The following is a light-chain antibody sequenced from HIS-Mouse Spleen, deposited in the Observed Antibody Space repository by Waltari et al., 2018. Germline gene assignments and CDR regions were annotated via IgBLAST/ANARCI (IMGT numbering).Light chain of an antibody. J-gene: IGLJ2*01. CDR2: EDS. Sequence: SYVLTQPPSVSVAPGQTARITCGGNNIGSKSVHWYQQKPGQAPVLVVSEDSDRPSGIPERFSGSNSGNTATLTISRVEAGDEADYYCQVWDSSSDHVVFGGGTKLTVL. CDR3: QVWDSSSDHVV. CDR1: NIGSKS. V-gene: IGLV3-21*02.